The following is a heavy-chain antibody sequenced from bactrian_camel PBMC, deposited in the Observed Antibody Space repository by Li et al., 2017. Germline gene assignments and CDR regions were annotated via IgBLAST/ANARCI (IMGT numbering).Heavy chain of an antibody. Sequence: VQLVESGGGAVMPGGSLRLSCTISGDTDSTYCMAWFRQAPGKEREGVAAIDTDGMTTYAYSVKGRFTISQDAAKNTVFLQMDSLTPEDTAQYYCAGVERERLCRWTEFSYWGQGTQVTVS. CDR3: AGVERERLCRWTEFSY. V-gene: IGHV3S53*01. CDR2: IDTDGMT. CDR1: GDTDSTYC. D-gene: IGHD4*01. J-gene: IGHJ4*01.